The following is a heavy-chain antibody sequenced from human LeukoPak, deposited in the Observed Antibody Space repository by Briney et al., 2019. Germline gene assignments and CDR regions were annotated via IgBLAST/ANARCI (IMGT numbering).Heavy chain of an antibody. CDR1: GGSFSGYY. V-gene: IGHV4-34*01. J-gene: IGHJ5*02. Sequence: TSETLSLTCAVYGGSFSGYYWSWIRQPPGKGLEWIGEINHSGSTNYNPSLKSRVTISVDTSKNQFSLKLSSVTAADTAVYYYARGYYYGSGSYSWFDPWGQGTLVTVSS. CDR3: ARGYYYGSGSYSWFDP. D-gene: IGHD3-10*01. CDR2: INHSGST.